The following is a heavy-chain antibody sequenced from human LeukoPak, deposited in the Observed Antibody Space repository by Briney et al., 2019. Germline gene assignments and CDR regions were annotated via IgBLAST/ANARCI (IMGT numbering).Heavy chain of an antibody. V-gene: IGHV3-23*01. CDR2: ISGSGGST. CDR1: GFTFSSYA. D-gene: IGHD2-15*01. J-gene: IGHJ6*02. CDR3: ARYIVVVVAATRHYYGMDV. Sequence: GGSLRLSCAASGFTFSSYAMSWVRQAPGKGLEWVSAISGSGGSTYYADSVKGRFTISRDNSKNTLYLQMKSLRAEDTAVYYCARYIVVVVAATRHYYGMDVWGQGTTVTVSS.